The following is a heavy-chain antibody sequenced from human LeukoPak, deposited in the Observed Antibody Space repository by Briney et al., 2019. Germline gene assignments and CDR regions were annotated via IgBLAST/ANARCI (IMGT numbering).Heavy chain of an antibody. D-gene: IGHD6-13*01. CDR1: GGSFSGYY. Sequence: SETLSLTCAVYGGSFSGYYWSWIRQPPGKGLEWIGEINHSGSTNYNPSLKSRVTISVDTSKNQFSLKLSSVTAADTAVYYCARGIAAAGKYLQHWGQGTLVTVSS. CDR3: ARGIAAAGKYLQH. V-gene: IGHV4-34*01. CDR2: INHSGST. J-gene: IGHJ1*01.